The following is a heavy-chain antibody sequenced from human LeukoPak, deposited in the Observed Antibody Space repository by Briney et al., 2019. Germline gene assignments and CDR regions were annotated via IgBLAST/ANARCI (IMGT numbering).Heavy chain of an antibody. D-gene: IGHD2-2*01. CDR2: ISISGTTI. Sequence: GGSLRLSCAASGFTFSSYEMNWVRQAPGKGLEWVSYISISGTTIYYADSVNGRFTISRDNAKNSLYLQMNSLRAEDTAVYYCARGYCSSTSCLIDYWGQGTLVTVSS. J-gene: IGHJ4*02. CDR3: ARGYCSSTSCLIDY. CDR1: GFTFSSYE. V-gene: IGHV3-48*03.